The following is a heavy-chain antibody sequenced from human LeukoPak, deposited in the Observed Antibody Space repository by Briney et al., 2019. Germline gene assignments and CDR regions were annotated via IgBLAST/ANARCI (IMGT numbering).Heavy chain of an antibody. Sequence: PGGSLRLSCAASGFTFSSYSMNWVRQAPGKGLEWVSYISSSGSTIYYADSVKGRFTISRDNAKNSLYLQMNSLRAEDTAVYYCATSIAVAGTYAFDIWGQGTMVTVSS. CDR1: GFTFSSYS. CDR2: ISSSGSTI. D-gene: IGHD6-19*01. CDR3: ATSIAVAGTYAFDI. V-gene: IGHV3-48*04. J-gene: IGHJ3*02.